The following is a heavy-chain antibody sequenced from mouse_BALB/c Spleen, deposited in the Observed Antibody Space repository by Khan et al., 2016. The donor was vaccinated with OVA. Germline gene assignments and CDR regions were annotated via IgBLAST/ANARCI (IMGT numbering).Heavy chain of an antibody. CDR2: IYPGGYFT. D-gene: IGHD3-1*01. J-gene: IGHJ1*01. CDR1: GYTFTNYW. V-gene: IGHV1-63*02. CDR3: ARWATWFFDV. Sequence: VQLQQSGGEVVRPGTSVEISCKASGYTFTNYWLCWLRQRPGHGLEWIGDIYPGGYFTNYNEQFKGKATLTVDTSSSTADMQLSSLTSEDSAVYFCARWATWFFDVWGAGTTVTVSS.